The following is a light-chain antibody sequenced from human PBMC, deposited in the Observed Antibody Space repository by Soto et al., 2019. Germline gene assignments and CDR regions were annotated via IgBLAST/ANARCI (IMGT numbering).Light chain of an antibody. CDR2: GAS. J-gene: IGKJ2*01. Sequence: EIVLTQSPGTLSLSPGERATLSCRASQSVRSNYLAWYQQKPGQAPRLLIYGASSRATGIPDRFSGTGSGTDITLTISRLEPEDFAVYYCQQYGGSSYTFGQGTKLEIK. CDR3: QQYGGSSYT. V-gene: IGKV3-20*01. CDR1: QSVRSNY.